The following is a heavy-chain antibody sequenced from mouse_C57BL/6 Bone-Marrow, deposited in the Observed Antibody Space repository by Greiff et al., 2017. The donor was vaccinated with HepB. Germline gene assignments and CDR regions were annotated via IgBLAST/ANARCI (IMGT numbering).Heavy chain of an antibody. Sequence: DVMLVESGGGLVKPGGSLKLSCAASGFTFSSYAMSWVRQTPEKRLEWVATISDGGSYTYYPDNVKGRFTISRDNAKNNLYLQMSHLKSEDTAMYYCARPPYDGGAMDYWGQGTSVTVSS. CDR3: ARPPYDGGAMDY. V-gene: IGHV5-4*03. CDR2: ISDGGSYT. CDR1: GFTFSSYA. D-gene: IGHD2-3*01. J-gene: IGHJ4*01.